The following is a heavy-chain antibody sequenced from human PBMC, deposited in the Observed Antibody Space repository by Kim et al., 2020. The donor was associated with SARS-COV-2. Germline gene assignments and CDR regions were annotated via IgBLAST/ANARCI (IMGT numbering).Heavy chain of an antibody. Sequence: VNGRFTISRDNVKNALDLQRNSLRAEDTAVYYCARDHALLIVVAGNFDYWGQGTLVTVSS. V-gene: IGHV3-11*06. CDR3: ARDHALLIVVAGNFDY. J-gene: IGHJ4*02. D-gene: IGHD6-19*01.